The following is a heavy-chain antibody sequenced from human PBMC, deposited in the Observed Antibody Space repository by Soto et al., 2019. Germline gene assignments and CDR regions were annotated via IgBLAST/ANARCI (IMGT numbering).Heavy chain of an antibody. CDR2: INPKSGGT. V-gene: IGHV1-2*02. CDR1: GYTFTGYY. J-gene: IGHJ4*02. CDR3: AGEVAWDNIGY. Sequence: ASFKGSCKASGYTFTGYYIHCLRHPPGQGLEWMGWINPKSGGTNYSQKFQGRVTMTRDTSISTAYMELSRLRSDDTAVYYCAGEVAWDNIGYWGQGIPVTVSS. D-gene: IGHD5-12*01.